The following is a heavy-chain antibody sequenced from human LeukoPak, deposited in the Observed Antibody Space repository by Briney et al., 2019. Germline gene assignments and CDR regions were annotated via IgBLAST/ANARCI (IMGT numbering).Heavy chain of an antibody. D-gene: IGHD5-18*01. CDR3: VRGGYNYALFFDY. CDR2: TFYRSKWFN. V-gene: IGHV6-1*01. Sequence: SQTLSLTCALSGDSVSSNSAAWNWIRQSPSRGLEWLGRTFYRSKWFNDYGVSVKGRISINADTSKNQFSLQLNSVTPEDTAVYYCVRGGYNYALFFDYWGHGALVTVSS. CDR1: GDSVSSNSAA. J-gene: IGHJ4*01.